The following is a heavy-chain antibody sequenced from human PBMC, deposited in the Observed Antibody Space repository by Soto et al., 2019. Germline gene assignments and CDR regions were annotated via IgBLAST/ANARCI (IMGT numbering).Heavy chain of an antibody. Sequence: LRLSCAASGFTFSSYGMHWVRQAPGKGLEWVAFIWHDGGNKFYAESVKGRFTISRDNSKNTLYLQMTSLSAEDTAMYYCARDGDVNTGFGKDYWGQGTMVTVSS. V-gene: IGHV3-33*01. CDR2: IWHDGGNK. J-gene: IGHJ4*03. CDR1: GFTFSSYG. CDR3: ARDGDVNTGFGKDY. D-gene: IGHD3-16*01.